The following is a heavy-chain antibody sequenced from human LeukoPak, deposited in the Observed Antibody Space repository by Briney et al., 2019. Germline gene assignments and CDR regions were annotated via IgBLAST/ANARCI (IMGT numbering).Heavy chain of an antibody. J-gene: IGHJ6*03. V-gene: IGHV4-59*01. Sequence: SETLSLTCTVSGGSISSYYWSWIRQPPGKGLEWIGYIYYSGSTNYNPSLKSRVTISVDTSKNQFSLKLSSVTAADTAVYYCERGCGGDCYSPILYYYYYYMDVWGKGTTVTVSS. D-gene: IGHD2-21*01. CDR2: IYYSGST. CDR1: GGSISSYY. CDR3: ERGCGGDCYSPILYYYYYYMDV.